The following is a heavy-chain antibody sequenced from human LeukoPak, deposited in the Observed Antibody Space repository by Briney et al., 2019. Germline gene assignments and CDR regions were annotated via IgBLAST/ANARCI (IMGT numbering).Heavy chain of an antibody. D-gene: IGHD5-24*01. V-gene: IGHV3-21*01. J-gene: IGHJ3*02. CDR3: AREGIGEMAQAFDI. CDR2: IGSRSTSI. Sequence: GGSLRLSCAASGFTFSTYSMNWVRQAPGRGLEWVSSIGSRSTSIYYADSVKGRFTISRDNARNSLYLQMNSLRAKDTAVYYCAREGIGEMAQAFDIWGQGTMVTVSS. CDR1: GFTFSTYS.